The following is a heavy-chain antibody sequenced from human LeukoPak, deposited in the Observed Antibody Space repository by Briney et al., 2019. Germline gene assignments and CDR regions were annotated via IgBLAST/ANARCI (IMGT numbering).Heavy chain of an antibody. D-gene: IGHD5-24*01. CDR3: ARDGESAVEMATVDYYGMDV. J-gene: IGHJ6*02. Sequence: ASVKVSCKASGYTFTSYGISWVRQAPGQGLEWMGWFSAYNGNTNYAQKLQGRVTMTTDTSTSTAYMELRSLRSDDTAVYYCARDGESAVEMATVDYYGMDVWGQGTTVTVSS. CDR1: GYTFTSYG. CDR2: FSAYNGNT. V-gene: IGHV1-18*01.